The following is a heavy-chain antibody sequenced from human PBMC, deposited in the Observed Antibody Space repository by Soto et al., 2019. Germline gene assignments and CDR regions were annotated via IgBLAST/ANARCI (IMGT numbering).Heavy chain of an antibody. CDR1: GASLHIGVYY. CDR3: AREGSSTANWLDP. J-gene: IGHJ5*02. V-gene: IGHV4-31*02. Sequence: PSETRSLIWTVSGASLHIGVYYWAWIRQNPGKGLEWIGYIYYTGVTYYNPSLGSRANISVDTSKNQFSLELTSVTAADTAVYYCAREGSSTANWLDPWGQGLLVTVSS. D-gene: IGHD2-2*01. CDR2: IYYTGVT.